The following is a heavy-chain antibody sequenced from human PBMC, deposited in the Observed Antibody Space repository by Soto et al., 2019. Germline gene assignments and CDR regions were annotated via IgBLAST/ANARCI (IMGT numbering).Heavy chain of an antibody. J-gene: IGHJ4*02. D-gene: IGHD3-16*01. V-gene: IGHV4-59*01. CDR1: GGSISSYY. Sequence: QVQLQESGPGLVKPSETLSLTCTVSGGSISSYYWSGIRQPPGKGLEWIGYISYSGSTNYNPSLKSRVTISVDTSKNQFSLKLSSVTAADTAVYYCASLADSYGGDFDYWGQGTLVTVSS. CDR2: ISYSGST. CDR3: ASLADSYGGDFDY.